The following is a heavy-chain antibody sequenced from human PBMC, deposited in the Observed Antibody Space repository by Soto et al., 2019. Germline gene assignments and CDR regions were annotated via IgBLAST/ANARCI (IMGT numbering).Heavy chain of an antibody. D-gene: IGHD1-26*01. J-gene: IGHJ2*01. CDR2: IWYDGSNK. V-gene: IGHV3-33*01. Sequence: QVQQVESGGGVVQPGRSLRLSCAASGFTFSSYGMHWLRQAPGKGLEWVAVIWYDGSNKYYADSVKGRFTISRDNSKNTLYLQMNSLRAEDTAVYYCARDVRVGDWYFDLWGRGTLVTVSS. CDR1: GFTFSSYG. CDR3: ARDVRVGDWYFDL.